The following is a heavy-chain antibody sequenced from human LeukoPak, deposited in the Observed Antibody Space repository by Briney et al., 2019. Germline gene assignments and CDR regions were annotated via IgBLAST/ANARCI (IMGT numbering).Heavy chain of an antibody. CDR3: ARDKDDDAFDI. V-gene: IGHV1-58*02. J-gene: IGHJ3*02. CDR2: IVVGSGNT. CDR1: GFTFTSSA. Sequence: SVKVSCKASGFTFTSSAMQWVRQARGQRLEWIGWIVVGSGNTNYAQKFQGRVTITADKSTSTAYMELSSLRSEDTAVYYCARDKDDDAFDIWGQGTMVTVSS.